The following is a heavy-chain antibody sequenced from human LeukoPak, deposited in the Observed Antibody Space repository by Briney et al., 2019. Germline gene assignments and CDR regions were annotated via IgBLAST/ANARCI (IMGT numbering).Heavy chain of an antibody. J-gene: IGHJ4*02. Sequence: AGGSLRLSCAASGFTFSSYAFNWVRQTPGKGLEWVSAISNDGINTYSADSVKGRFTFSRDNSKDTLYLQMNSLRVEDTALYYCARVSLTTANFDSWGQGTLVTVSS. V-gene: IGHV3-23*01. CDR2: ISNDGINT. CDR1: GFTFSSYA. D-gene: IGHD4-17*01. CDR3: ARVSLTTANFDS.